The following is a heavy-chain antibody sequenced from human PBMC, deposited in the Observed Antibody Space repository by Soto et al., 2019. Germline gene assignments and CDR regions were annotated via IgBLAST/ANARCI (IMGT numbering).Heavy chain of an antibody. J-gene: IGHJ6*02. CDR1: GDSVSSNSAA. V-gene: IGHV6-1*01. CDR2: TYYRSKWYN. D-gene: IGHD6-19*01. CDR3: ARENGGYSSGWYGYYYGMDV. Sequence: LSQTLSLTCVISGDSVSSNSAAWNWIRQSPSRGLEWLGRTYYRSKWYNDYAVSVKSRITINPDTSKNQFSLQLNSVTPEDTAVYYCARENGGYSSGWYGYYYGMDVWGQGTTVTVSS.